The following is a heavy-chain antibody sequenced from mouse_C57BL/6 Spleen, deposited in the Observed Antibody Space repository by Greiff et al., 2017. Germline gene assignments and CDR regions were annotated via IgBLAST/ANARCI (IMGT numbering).Heavy chain of an antibody. V-gene: IGHV1-26*01. D-gene: IGHD4-1*01. J-gene: IGHJ4*01. CDR2: INPNNGGT. CDR1: GYTFTDYY. Sequence: VQLQQSGPELVKPGASVKISCKASGYTFTDYYMNWVKQSHGKSLEWIGDINPNNGGTSYNQKFKGKATLTVDKSSSTAYMELRSLTSEDSAVYYCARGELGRFYAMDYWGQGTSVTVSS. CDR3: ARGELGRFYAMDY.